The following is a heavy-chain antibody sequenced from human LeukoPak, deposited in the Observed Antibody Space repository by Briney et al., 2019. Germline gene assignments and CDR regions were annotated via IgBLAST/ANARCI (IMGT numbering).Heavy chain of an antibody. Sequence: SQTLSLTCAISGDSVSSNSAAWNWIRQSPSRGLEWLGRAYRTSRWYNDYAVSVKSRITINPDTSKNQFSLQLSSVTPEDTAVYYCARDLPPGAAGVTGPFDYWGQGTLVTVSP. J-gene: IGHJ4*02. CDR2: AYRTSRWYN. CDR1: GDSVSSNSAA. V-gene: IGHV6-1*01. CDR3: ARDLPPGAAGVTGPFDY. D-gene: IGHD6-13*01.